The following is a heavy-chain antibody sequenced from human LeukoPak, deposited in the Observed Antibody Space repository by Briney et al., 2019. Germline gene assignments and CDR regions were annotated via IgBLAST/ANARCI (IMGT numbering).Heavy chain of an antibody. CDR3: ARGAIRIAVDY. J-gene: IGHJ4*02. Sequence: PSETLSLTCTVSGGSISSYYWSWIRQPPGKGLEWIGYIYYSGSTNYNPSLKSRVTISVDTSKNQFSLKLSSVTAADTAVYYCARGAIRIAVDYWGQGTLVIVSS. CDR1: GGSISSYY. D-gene: IGHD6-19*01. V-gene: IGHV4-59*01. CDR2: IYYSGST.